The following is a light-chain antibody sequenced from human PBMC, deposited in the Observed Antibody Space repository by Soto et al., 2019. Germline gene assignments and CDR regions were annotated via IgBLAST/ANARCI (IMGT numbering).Light chain of an antibody. CDR2: EGS. V-gene: IGLV2-23*03. CDR1: SSDVGSYNL. CDR3: CSYAGSSTFSYV. Sequence: SSLTQPSSVSRSPGQSITITSTGTSSDVGSYNLVSWYQQHPGKAPKLMIYEGSKRPSGVSNRFSGSKSGNTASLTISGLQAEDEADYYCCSYAGSSTFSYVFGTGTKVTV. J-gene: IGLJ1*01.